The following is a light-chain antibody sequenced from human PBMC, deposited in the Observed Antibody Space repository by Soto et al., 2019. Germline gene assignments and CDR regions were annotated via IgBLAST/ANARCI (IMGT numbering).Light chain of an antibody. Sequence: DLQMTQSPSSLSASVGDRVTITCRASQRISNYLNWYQHKPGKAPRLIIYAASSLQSGVQSRFRSSGYGTDFTLTSRSLQHADFATYDCHQSYSTLDYAFGQGTKVEIK. CDR2: AAS. CDR3: HQSYSTLDYA. J-gene: IGKJ2*01. CDR1: QRISNY. V-gene: IGKV1-39*01.